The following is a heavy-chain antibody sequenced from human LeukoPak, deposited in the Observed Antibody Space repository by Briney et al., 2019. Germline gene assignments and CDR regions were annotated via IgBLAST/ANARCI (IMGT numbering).Heavy chain of an antibody. Sequence: PGGSLRLSCSASGFRFSDYDMNWFRQAPGKGLEWISSISGRSSHVYYGDSVKGRFSISRDNAMNSVFLQMNSLGVDDTAVYYCGRAFPPLRTASAGDLWGQGTLVTVSS. V-gene: IGHV3-21*01. J-gene: IGHJ4*02. D-gene: IGHD3-16*01. CDR2: ISGRSSHV. CDR3: GRAFPPLRTASAGDL. CDR1: GFRFSDYD.